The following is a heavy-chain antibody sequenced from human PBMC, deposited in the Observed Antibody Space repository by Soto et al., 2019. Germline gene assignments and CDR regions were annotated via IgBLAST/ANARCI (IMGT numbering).Heavy chain of an antibody. Sequence: GGSLRLSCAASGFTFSSYAMSWVRQAPGKGLEWVSAISGSGGSTYYADSVKGRFTISRDNSKNTLYLQMNSLRAEDTAVYYCAKDYCSSTSCPMDVWGKGPTVTVSS. D-gene: IGHD2-2*01. CDR3: AKDYCSSTSCPMDV. CDR2: ISGSGGST. J-gene: IGHJ6*03. CDR1: GFTFSSYA. V-gene: IGHV3-23*01.